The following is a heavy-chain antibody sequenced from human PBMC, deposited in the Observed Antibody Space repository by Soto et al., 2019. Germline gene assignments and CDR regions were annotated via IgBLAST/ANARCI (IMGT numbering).Heavy chain of an antibody. V-gene: IGHV1-69*08. CDR2: VVPILGTA. J-gene: IGHJ3*01. CDR1: GGTFTTYT. CDR3: AKGGYDWQTKPFST. Sequence: GASVKVSCKAAGGTFTTYTISWVRQAPGQGLEWMGKVVPILGTANYAQKFQDRATITADKSTSTAYMELRSLRSEDTAMYYCAKGGYDWQTKPFSTWGQGTMVTVSS. D-gene: IGHD5-12*01.